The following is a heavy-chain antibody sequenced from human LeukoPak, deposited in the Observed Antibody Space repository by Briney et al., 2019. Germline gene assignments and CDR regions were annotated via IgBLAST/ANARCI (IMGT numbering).Heavy chain of an antibody. CDR2: ISGSGGST. Sequence: GGSLRLSCAASGFTFSSHAMSWVRQAPGKGLEWVSAISGSGGSTYYADSVKGRFTISRDNSKNTLYLQMNSLRAEDTAVYYCAKSVAWFGQDDPYYYYYGMDVWGQGTTVTVSS. CDR1: GFTFSSHA. V-gene: IGHV3-23*01. J-gene: IGHJ6*02. CDR3: AKSVAWFGQDDPYYYYYGMDV. D-gene: IGHD3-10*01.